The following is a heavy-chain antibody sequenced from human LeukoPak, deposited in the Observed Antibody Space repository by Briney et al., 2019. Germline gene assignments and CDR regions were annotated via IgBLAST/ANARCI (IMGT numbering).Heavy chain of an antibody. CDR1: GASVSRGEFY. CDR3: ARASYSYDINGWVPFDY. Sequence: SETLSLTRTVSGASVSRGEFYWNWLRQPAGKGLEWIGRIESIGNTNYNASLWRRVTISLDKPKNQFSLRLNSVTAADSAVYYCARASYSYDINGWVPFDYWGQGTLVTVSS. J-gene: IGHJ4*02. CDR2: IESIGNT. V-gene: IGHV4-61*02. D-gene: IGHD3-22*01.